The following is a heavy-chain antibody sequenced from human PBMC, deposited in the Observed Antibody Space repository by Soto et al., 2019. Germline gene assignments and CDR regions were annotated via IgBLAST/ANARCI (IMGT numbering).Heavy chain of an antibody. Sequence: SETLSLTCAVSGGSISSGGYSWSWIRQPPGKGLEWIGYIYHSGSTYYNPSLKSRVIISRDTSRNQFSLRLTSVTAADTAVYYCATSSGPQSPIGDHWGQGTLVTVSS. D-gene: IGHD6-19*01. V-gene: IGHV4-30-2*01. CDR3: ATSSGPQSPIGDH. CDR2: IYHSGST. CDR1: GGSISSGGYS. J-gene: IGHJ4*02.